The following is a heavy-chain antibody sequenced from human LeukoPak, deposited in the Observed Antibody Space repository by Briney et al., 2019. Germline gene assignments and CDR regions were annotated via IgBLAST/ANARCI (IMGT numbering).Heavy chain of an antibody. CDR1: GYSISSGYY. Sequence: SETLSLTCTVSGYSISSGYYWGWIRQPPGKGLEWIGSIYHSGSTYYNPSLKSRVTISVDTSKNQFSLKLSSVTAADTAVYYCASEAERDIVVVPADRSRKGFGIDYWGQGTLVTVSS. D-gene: IGHD2-2*01. V-gene: IGHV4-38-2*02. J-gene: IGHJ4*02. CDR3: ASEAERDIVVVPADRSRKGFGIDY. CDR2: IYHSGST.